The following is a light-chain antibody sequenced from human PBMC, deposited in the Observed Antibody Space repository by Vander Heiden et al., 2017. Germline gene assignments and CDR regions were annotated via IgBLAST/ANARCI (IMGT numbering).Light chain of an antibody. CDR3: GLYMGSGIWV. CDR2: RTN. Sequence: QTVVTQEPSFSVSPGGPVQPPCGLRSRAFTTSYSPSWYQQTTGQAPRTLIYRTNTRSAGVPDRVSGSIIGNKAAITITGAKADDESDYYCGLYMGSGIWVFGGGTKLTVL. J-gene: IGLJ3*02. CDR1: SRAFTTSYS. V-gene: IGLV8-61*01.